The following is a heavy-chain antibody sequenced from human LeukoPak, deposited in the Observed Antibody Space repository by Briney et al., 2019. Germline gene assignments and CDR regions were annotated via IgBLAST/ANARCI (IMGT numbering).Heavy chain of an antibody. CDR3: ARAVAGIDY. D-gene: IGHD6-19*01. CDR1: GYTFTGYY. J-gene: IGHJ4*02. V-gene: IGHV1-2*02. CDR2: INPSSGVT. Sequence: ASVKVSCKASGYTFTGYYLHWVRQAPGQGLEWMGWINPSSGVTNYAQNFQGRVTMTRDTSISTGYMELSRLRSDDTALYYCARAVAGIDYWGQGTLVTVSS.